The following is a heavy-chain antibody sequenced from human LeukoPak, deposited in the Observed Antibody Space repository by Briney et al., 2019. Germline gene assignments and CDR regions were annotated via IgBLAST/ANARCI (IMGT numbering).Heavy chain of an antibody. CDR2: IYHSGST. J-gene: IGHJ4*02. V-gene: IGHV4-38-2*01. CDR1: GYSISSGYY. CDR3: ARAQEAAAGGFDY. Sequence: SETLSLTCAVSGYSISSGYYWGWIRQPPGKGLEWIGSIYHSGSTYYNPSLKSRVTISVDRSKNQFSLKLSSVTAADTAVYYCARAQEAAAGGFDYWGQGTLVTVSS. D-gene: IGHD6-13*01.